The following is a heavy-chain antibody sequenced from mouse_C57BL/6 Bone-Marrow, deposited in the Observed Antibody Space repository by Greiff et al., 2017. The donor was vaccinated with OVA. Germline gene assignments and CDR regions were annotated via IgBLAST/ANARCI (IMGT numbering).Heavy chain of an antibody. CDR3: ARSLAYYSNYDYAMAY. CDR1: GYTFTSYW. D-gene: IGHD2-5*01. Sequence: QVQLQQPGAELVKPGASVKLSCKASGYTFTSYWMHWVKQTPGRGLEWIGRIDTNSGGTKYTETFKSRSTLSVDKPSSTAYMQLSSLTSEDSAVYYCARSLAYYSNYDYAMAYWGQGTSVTVSS. J-gene: IGHJ4*01. V-gene: IGHV1-72*01. CDR2: IDTNSGGT.